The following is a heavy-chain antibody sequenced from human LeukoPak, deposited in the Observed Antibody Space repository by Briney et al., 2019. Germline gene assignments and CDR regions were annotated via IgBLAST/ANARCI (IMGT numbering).Heavy chain of an antibody. CDR3: ARGAWKNTVTTSSH. V-gene: IGHV3-7*01. J-gene: IGHJ4*02. D-gene: IGHD4-17*01. CDR1: GFTFSDYW. Sequence: GGSLRLSCTASGFTFSDYWMTWVRQAPGKGPEWVANIKQDGSQRYYVDSVRGRFTISRDNAKNSLFLQMNGLRAEDTAVYYCARGAWKNTVTTSSHWGQGTLVTVSS. CDR2: IKQDGSQR.